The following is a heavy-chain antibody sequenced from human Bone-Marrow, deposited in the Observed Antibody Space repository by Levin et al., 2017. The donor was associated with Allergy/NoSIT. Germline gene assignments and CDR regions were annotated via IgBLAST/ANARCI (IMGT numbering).Heavy chain of an antibody. CDR1: GGSISSQNW. Sequence: LRRTLSLTCAVSGGSISSQNWWSWFRQPPGKGLEWIAEIYHSGSTNYNPSLKSRVTISFDKSMTQFSLKVKSVTAADTAVYYCARDFCSGGSCYSDSWGQGTLVTVSS. CDR2: IYHSGST. CDR3: ARDFCSGGSCYSDS. J-gene: IGHJ4*02. D-gene: IGHD2-15*01. V-gene: IGHV4-4*02.